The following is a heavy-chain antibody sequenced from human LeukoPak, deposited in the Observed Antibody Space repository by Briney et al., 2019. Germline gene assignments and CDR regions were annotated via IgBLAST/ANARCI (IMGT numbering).Heavy chain of an antibody. Sequence: GESVKISCKISGYKLTSNWIGWVRQVPGKGLEWMGIIYPGDSDTRYSPSFQGQVTISVDKSISTAYLQWSSLKASDTAMYYCARQGDGYINNYFDPWGQGTLVTVSS. J-gene: IGHJ5*02. CDR2: IYPGDSDT. CDR1: GYKLTSNW. CDR3: ARQGDGYINNYFDP. V-gene: IGHV5-51*01. D-gene: IGHD5-24*01.